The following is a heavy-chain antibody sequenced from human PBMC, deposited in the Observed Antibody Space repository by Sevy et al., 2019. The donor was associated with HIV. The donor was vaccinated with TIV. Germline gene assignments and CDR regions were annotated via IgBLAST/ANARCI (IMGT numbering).Heavy chain of an antibody. CDR3: ASKRGYNHGPFDY. CDR1: GGSISSSETY. CDR2: IHYSGGT. Sequence: SETLSLTCTVSGGSISSSETYWSWIRQPPGKGLEWIGYIHYSGGTYYNPFLKSRVAMSVETSGKQSSLKLGLLTAADTAVYYCASKRGYNHGPFDYWGQGTLVTVSS. V-gene: IGHV4-30-4*01. D-gene: IGHD5-12*01. J-gene: IGHJ4*02.